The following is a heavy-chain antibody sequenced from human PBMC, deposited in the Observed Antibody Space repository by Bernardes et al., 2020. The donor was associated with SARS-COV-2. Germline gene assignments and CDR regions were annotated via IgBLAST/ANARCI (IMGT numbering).Heavy chain of an antibody. CDR1: GDTFTIYD. D-gene: IGHD6-13*01. J-gene: IGHJ6*02. Sequence: SVKVSCKASGDTFTIYDISWMRQAPGQGLEWLGGVSPPSAPPVYAQEFQDRLTISADESTSTLFLQLSSLRSDDTAVYYCARDQGIDYHYAMDVWGQGTTVTVSS. V-gene: IGHV1-69*13. CDR2: VSPPSAPP. CDR3: ARDQGIDYHYAMDV.